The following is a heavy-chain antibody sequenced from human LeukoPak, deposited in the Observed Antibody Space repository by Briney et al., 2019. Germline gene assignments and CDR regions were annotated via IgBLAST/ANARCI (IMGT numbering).Heavy chain of an antibody. CDR3: ARDPAYYDSVTGFTAPYYFDY. V-gene: IGHV3-48*04. CDR1: GFTFSSYA. D-gene: IGHD3-9*01. Sequence: GGSLRLSCAASGFTFSSYAMSWVRQAPGKGLEWVSYISSSGSTKYYADAVKGRFTISRDNAKNSLYMQMNSLRAEDTAVYYCARDPAYYDSVTGFTAPYYFDYWGQGILVTVSS. J-gene: IGHJ4*02. CDR2: ISSSGSTK.